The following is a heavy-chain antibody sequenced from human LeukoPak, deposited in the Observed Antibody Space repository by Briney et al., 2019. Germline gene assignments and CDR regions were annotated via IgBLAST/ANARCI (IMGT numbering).Heavy chain of an antibody. J-gene: IGHJ3*02. CDR1: GYTFTSDG. CDR2: ISAYNGNT. CDR3: ASGLLQVWDAFDI. D-gene: IGHD3-22*01. V-gene: IGHV1-18*01. Sequence: ASLKVSCKASGYTFTSDGISWVRQAPGQGLEWMGWISAYNGNTNYAQKLQGRVTMTTDTSTSTAYMELRSLRSDDTAVYYCASGLLQVWDAFDIWGQGTMVTVSS.